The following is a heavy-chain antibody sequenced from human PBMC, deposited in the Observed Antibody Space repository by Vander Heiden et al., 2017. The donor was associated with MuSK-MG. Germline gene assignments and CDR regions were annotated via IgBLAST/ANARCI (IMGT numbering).Heavy chain of an antibody. CDR3: ARDPTVRGYHYYYMDV. CDR2: RWYDGSNS. Sequence: QVQLVESGGGVVQPGRSLRLSCAASGFTFNDYGLSWVRQAPGKGLEWVAIRWYDGSNSYGADSVKGRFTISRDNAKNTLYLQMNSLRADDTAVYYCARDPTVRGYHYYYMDVWGKGTPVIVSS. V-gene: IGHV3-33*01. CDR1: GFTFNDYG. D-gene: IGHD3-10*01. J-gene: IGHJ6*03.